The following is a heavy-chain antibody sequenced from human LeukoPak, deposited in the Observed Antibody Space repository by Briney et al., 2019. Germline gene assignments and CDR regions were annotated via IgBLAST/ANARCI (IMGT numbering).Heavy chain of an antibody. V-gene: IGHV3-23*01. CDR2: MSGSGGTT. Sequence: QPGRSLRLSCAASGFTFSSYAISWVRQAQGKALEFVSVMSGSGGTTHYADSVKGRFTISRDNSKNTLYLQMNSLRGEDTAVYYCGKDGQVNQPDRLFTDWGQGTLVIVSS. D-gene: IGHD1-14*01. CDR3: GKDGQVNQPDRLFTD. J-gene: IGHJ4*02. CDR1: GFTFSSYA.